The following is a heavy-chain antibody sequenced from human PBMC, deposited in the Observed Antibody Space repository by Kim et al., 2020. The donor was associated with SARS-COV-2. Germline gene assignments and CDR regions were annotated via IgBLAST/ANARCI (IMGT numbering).Heavy chain of an antibody. Sequence: SETLSLTCTVSGGSISSSSYYWGWIRQPPGKGLEWIGSIYYSGSTYYNPSLKSRVTISVDTSKNQFSLKLSSVTAADTAVYYCARQLGIQGYYYYGMDVWGQGTTVTVSS. D-gene: IGHD7-27*01. CDR2: IYYSGST. CDR3: ARQLGIQGYYYYGMDV. CDR1: GGSISSSSYY. J-gene: IGHJ6*02. V-gene: IGHV4-39*01.